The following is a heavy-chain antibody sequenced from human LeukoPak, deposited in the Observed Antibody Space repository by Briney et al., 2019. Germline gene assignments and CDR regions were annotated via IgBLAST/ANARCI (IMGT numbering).Heavy chain of an antibody. V-gene: IGHV1-69*06. Sequence: ASVKVSCKASGGTFSSYAISWVRQAPGQGLEWMGGIIPIFGTTNYAQKFQGRVTITADKSTSTAYMEMSSLRSEDTAVYYCVTYYYGSGSYMKYYFDYWGQGTLVTVSS. CDR2: IIPIFGTT. CDR1: GGTFSSYA. CDR3: VTYYYGSGSYMKYYFDY. J-gene: IGHJ4*02. D-gene: IGHD3-10*01.